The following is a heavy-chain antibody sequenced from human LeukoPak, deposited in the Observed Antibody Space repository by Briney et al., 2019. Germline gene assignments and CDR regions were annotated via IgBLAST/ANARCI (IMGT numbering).Heavy chain of an antibody. Sequence: PGGSLRLSCAASGFTLSSYAMSWVRQAPGKGLEWVSAISVSGNTYHADSVKGRFTISRDSSKNTLYLQMNRLRAEDAAVYYCARDRMGAILYFDSWGQGTLVTVSS. J-gene: IGHJ4*02. D-gene: IGHD1-26*01. CDR1: GFTLSSYA. CDR2: ISVSGNT. CDR3: ARDRMGAILYFDS. V-gene: IGHV3-23*01.